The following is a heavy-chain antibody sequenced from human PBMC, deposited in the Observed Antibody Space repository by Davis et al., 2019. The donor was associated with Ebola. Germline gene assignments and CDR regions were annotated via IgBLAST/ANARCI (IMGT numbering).Heavy chain of an antibody. D-gene: IGHD4-17*01. CDR1: GFTFDDYA. Sequence: GGSLRLSCAASGFTFDDYAMHWVRQAPGKGLAWVSGISWNSGSIGYADSVKGRFTISRDNSKNTLYLQMNSLRAEDTAVYYCARDDYGDSYFDYWGQGTLVTVSS. J-gene: IGHJ4*02. CDR2: ISWNSGSI. CDR3: ARDDYGDSYFDY. V-gene: IGHV3-9*01.